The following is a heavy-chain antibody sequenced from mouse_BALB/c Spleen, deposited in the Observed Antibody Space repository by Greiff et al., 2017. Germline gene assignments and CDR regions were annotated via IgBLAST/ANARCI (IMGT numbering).Heavy chain of an antibody. D-gene: IGHD2-1*01. J-gene: IGHJ4*01. CDR3: ARGNPYAMDY. Sequence: QVQLKQPGAELVKPGASVKLSCKASGYTFTSYWMHWVKQRPGQGLEWIGEINPSNGRTNYNEKFKSKATLTVDKSSSTAYMQLSSLTSEDSAVYYCARGNPYAMDYWGQGTSVTVSS. V-gene: IGHV1S81*02. CDR1: GYTFTSYW. CDR2: INPSNGRT.